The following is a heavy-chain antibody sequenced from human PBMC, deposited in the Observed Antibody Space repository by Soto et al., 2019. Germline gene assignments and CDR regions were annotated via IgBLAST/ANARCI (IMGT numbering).Heavy chain of an antibody. D-gene: IGHD3-9*01. CDR3: AITGPEDSVFSV. J-gene: IGHJ6*02. CDR1: GGTFSSYA. CDR2: INPNSGGT. V-gene: IGHV1-2*04. Sequence: ASVKVSCKASGGTFSSYAISWVRQAPGQGLEWMGWINPNSGGTNYAQKFQGWVTMTRDTSISTAYMELSRLRSDDTAVYYCAITGPEDSVFSVWGQGTTVTVSS.